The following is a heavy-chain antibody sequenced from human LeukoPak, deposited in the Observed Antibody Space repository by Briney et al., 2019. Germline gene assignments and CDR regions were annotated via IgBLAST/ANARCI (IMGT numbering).Heavy chain of an antibody. J-gene: IGHJ4*02. CDR1: GFTVSSNY. D-gene: IGHD6-19*01. V-gene: IGHV3-66*01. Sequence: GGSLRLSCAASGFTVSSNYMSWVRQAPGKGLEWVSVIYSGGGTYYADSVKGRFTISRDDSKNTLYLQMNSLRPEDTAVYYCAKDRSSGWKGIEYWGQGTLVTVSS. CDR2: IYSGGGT. CDR3: AKDRSSGWKGIEY.